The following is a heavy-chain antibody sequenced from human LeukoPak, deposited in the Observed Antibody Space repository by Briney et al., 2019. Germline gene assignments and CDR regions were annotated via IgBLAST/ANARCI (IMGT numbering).Heavy chain of an antibody. CDR2: IHHEGST. J-gene: IGHJ4*02. CDR1: GGSISSSIR. V-gene: IGHV4-4*02. Sequence: PSGTLSLTCGVSGGSISSSIRWSWVRQPPGKGLEWIGEIHHEGSTKYSPSLKSRVTISVDKSKNQFSLKLNSMTAADTAVYYCARDRGPYSGYDSYYFDYWGQGTLVTVSS. D-gene: IGHD5-12*01. CDR3: ARDRGPYSGYDSYYFDY.